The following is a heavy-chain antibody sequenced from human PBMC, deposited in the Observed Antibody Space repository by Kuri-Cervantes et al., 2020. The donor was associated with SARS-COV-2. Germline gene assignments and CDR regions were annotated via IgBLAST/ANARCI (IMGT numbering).Heavy chain of an antibody. Sequence: GGSLRLSCAASGLTLSTYVIHWVRQPPGKGLEWVAVAWYDENKYYGDSVKGRFTISRDNSKNTVYLQMNSLTADDTAVYYCARDSPNAMTVASAFDTWGQGTMVTVSS. D-gene: IGHD5-12*01. CDR1: GLTLSTYV. J-gene: IGHJ3*02. CDR2: AWYDENK. CDR3: ARDSPNAMTVASAFDT. V-gene: IGHV3-33*01.